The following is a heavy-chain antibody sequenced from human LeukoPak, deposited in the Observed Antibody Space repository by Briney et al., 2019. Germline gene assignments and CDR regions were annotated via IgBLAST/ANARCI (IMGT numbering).Heavy chain of an antibody. CDR2: ISGSGGST. V-gene: IGHV3-23*01. CDR3: AKEVKPDYYDSSGYSPIDY. J-gene: IGHJ4*02. CDR1: GFTFSSYA. Sequence: GGSLRLSCAASGFTFSSYAMSWVRQAPGKGLEWVSAISGSGGSTYYADSVKGRFTISRDNSKNTLYLQMNSLRAEDTAVYYCAKEVKPDYYDSSGYSPIDYWGQGTLVTVSS. D-gene: IGHD3-22*01.